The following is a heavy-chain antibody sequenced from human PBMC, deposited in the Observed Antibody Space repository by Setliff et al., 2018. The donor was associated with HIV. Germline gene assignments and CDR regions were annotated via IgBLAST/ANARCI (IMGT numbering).Heavy chain of an antibody. V-gene: IGHV4-59*04. D-gene: IGHD6-19*01. CDR3: AREPSPSQWQPLYFDV. CDR1: GDSISSHY. Sequence: SETLSLTCTVSGDSISSHYWSWIRQPPGKGLEWIGSIFYNGMAYYNPSLKSRVTMSVDTSKNQFSLRLRSVTAADTAIYYCAREPSPSQWQPLYFDVWGRGILVTVSS. CDR2: IFYNGMA. J-gene: IGHJ4*02.